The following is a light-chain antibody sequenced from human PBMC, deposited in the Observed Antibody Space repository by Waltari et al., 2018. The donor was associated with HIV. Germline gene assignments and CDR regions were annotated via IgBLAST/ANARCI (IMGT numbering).Light chain of an antibody. V-gene: IGLV1-47*01. CDR1: GSNIGRNS. CDR3: AAWDDSLSGPV. J-gene: IGLJ3*02. CDR2: RNN. Sequence: QSILTQPPSTSGTPGQRVTISCSGSGSNIGRNSVSWYHLLLGTAPKLLIYRNNQRPSGVPDRFSGSKSATSASLAIGGLRSEDEADYYCAAWDDSLSGPVFGGGTKLTVL.